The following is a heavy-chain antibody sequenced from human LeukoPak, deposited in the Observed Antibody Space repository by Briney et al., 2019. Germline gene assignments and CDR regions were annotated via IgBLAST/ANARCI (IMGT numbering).Heavy chain of an antibody. Sequence: GGSLRLSCAASGFTFSMYGTHWVRQAPGKGLEWVAVIANDGKTTYYADSVKGRFTISRDNSKNTLYLQMNSLRAEDTAVYYCAKEVSSGWYYYFDYWGQGTLVTVSS. V-gene: IGHV3-30*18. CDR1: GFTFSMYG. CDR2: IANDGKTT. CDR3: AKEVSSGWYYYFDY. D-gene: IGHD6-19*01. J-gene: IGHJ4*02.